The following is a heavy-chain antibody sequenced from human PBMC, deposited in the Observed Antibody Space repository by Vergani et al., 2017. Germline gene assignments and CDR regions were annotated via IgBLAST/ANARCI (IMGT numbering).Heavy chain of an antibody. CDR2: IHNRGKT. CDR1: GYSIGSGFY. J-gene: IGHJ2*01. Sequence: QVRLEESGPGLVKPSETLSLTCSVSGYSIGSGFYWAWILQSPGEGLQWLTSIHNRGKTYHNPSLKSRVSVSLDTSNNRFSLNLTSVTATDTAVYYCARSQGDYWYFDLWGPGSLVTVSS. D-gene: IGHD2-21*01. CDR3: ARSQGDYWYFDL. V-gene: IGHV4-38-2*01.